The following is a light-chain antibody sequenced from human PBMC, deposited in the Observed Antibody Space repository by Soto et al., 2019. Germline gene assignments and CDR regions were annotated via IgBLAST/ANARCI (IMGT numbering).Light chain of an antibody. Sequence: EIVMTQSPATLSVSPGERGTLSCRASQSVSSNLAWYQQKPGQAPRLLIYGASTRATGIPARFSGSRSGTEFTLTISSLQSEDFAVSYCQQYNNWPWTFGQGTKVEIK. CDR3: QQYNNWPWT. J-gene: IGKJ1*01. CDR2: GAS. V-gene: IGKV3-15*01. CDR1: QSVSSN.